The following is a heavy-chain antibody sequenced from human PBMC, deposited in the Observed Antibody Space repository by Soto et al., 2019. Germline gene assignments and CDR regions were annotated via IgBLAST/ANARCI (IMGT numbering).Heavy chain of an antibody. D-gene: IGHD2-8*01. CDR1: GYTFTSYG. J-gene: IGHJ6*02. CDR2: ISAYNGNT. CDR3: ASGGKYCTSGVCSFYGKDV. Sequence: QVKLVQSGAEVKKPGASVKVSCKASGYTFTSYGISWVRQAPGQGLEWMGWISAYNGNTNYAQKFQGRVTMTTDTSTSTDYMGQRSLRSEDTAVYYCASGGKYCTSGVCSFYGKDVWGQWTTVTVSS. V-gene: IGHV1-18*01.